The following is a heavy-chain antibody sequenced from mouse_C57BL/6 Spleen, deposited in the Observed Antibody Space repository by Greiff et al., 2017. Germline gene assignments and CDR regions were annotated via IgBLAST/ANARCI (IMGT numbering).Heavy chain of an antibody. V-gene: IGHV3-6*01. CDR3: ERVDY. CDR2: IRYDGSN. Sequence: ESGPGLVKPSPSLSLTCSVTGYSITSGYYWNWIRQFPGNKLELMGYIRYDGSNHYNPSLKNRISITRDTAKNQFFLKLNSGTTEDTATYYWERVDYWGQGTSVTVSS. J-gene: IGHJ4*01. CDR1: GYSITSGYY.